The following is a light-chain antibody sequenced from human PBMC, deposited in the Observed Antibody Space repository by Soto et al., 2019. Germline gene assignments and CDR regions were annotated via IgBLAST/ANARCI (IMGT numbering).Light chain of an antibody. Sequence: IVLTQSPGTLSLSPGERATVSCRASETIGRAYFAWYQHRPGRTPRLVLSATSNRAAGIPDRFGGSGSGADFTLTISGVEPEDFAVYYCQQYNNWPTFGGGTKVEIK. CDR2: ATS. CDR3: QQYNNWPT. CDR1: ETIGRAY. J-gene: IGKJ4*01. V-gene: IGKV3-20*01.